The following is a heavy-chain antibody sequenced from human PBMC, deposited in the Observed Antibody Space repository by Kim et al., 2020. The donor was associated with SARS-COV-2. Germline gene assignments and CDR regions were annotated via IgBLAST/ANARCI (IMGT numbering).Heavy chain of an antibody. J-gene: IGHJ4*02. D-gene: IGHD3-3*01. CDR1: GFTFSSYS. CDR3: AREGGYYDFWSGYYTFDY. V-gene: IGHV3-21*01. Sequence: GGSLRLSCAASGFTFSSYSMNWVRQAPGKGLEWVSSISSSSSYIYYADSVKGRFTISRDNAKNSLYLQMNSLRAEDTAVYYCAREGGYYDFWSGYYTFDYWGQGTLVTVSS. CDR2: ISSSSSYI.